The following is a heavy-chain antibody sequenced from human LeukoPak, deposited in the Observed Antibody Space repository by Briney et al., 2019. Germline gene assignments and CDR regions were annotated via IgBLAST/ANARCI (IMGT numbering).Heavy chain of an antibody. CDR2: ISWNSGSI. CDR1: GFTFDDYA. CDR3: AKDTHSIVTTILDY. Sequence: PGRSLRLSCAASGFTFDDYAMHWVRQAPGKGLEWVSGISWNSGSIAYADSVKGRFTISRDNAKNSLYLQMNSLRAEDTASYFCAKDTHSIVTTILDYWGQGTLVTVSS. D-gene: IGHD4-17*01. J-gene: IGHJ4*02. V-gene: IGHV3-9*01.